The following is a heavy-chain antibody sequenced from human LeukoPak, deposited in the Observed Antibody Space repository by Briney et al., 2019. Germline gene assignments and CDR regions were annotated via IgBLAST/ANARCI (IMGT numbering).Heavy chain of an antibody. D-gene: IGHD3/OR15-3a*01. V-gene: IGHV3-30*18. CDR2: VSYDGSNK. CDR3: AKDIARGSDWRGGFDY. Sequence: GGSLRLSCAASGFTFSSYGMHWVRQAPGKGLEWVAVVSYDGSNKYYADFVKGRFTISRDNSKNTLYLQMNSLRAEDTALYYCAKDIARGSDWRGGFDYWGQGTLVTVSS. CDR1: GFTFSSYG. J-gene: IGHJ4*02.